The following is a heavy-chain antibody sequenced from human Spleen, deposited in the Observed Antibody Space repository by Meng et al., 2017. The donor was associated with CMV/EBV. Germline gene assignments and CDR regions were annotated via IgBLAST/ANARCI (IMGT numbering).Heavy chain of an antibody. J-gene: IGHJ4*02. Sequence: GESLKISCAASGFTFSSYSMNWVRQAPGKGLEWVSYISSSSSTIYYADSVKGRFTISRDNAKNSLYLQMNSLRAEDTAVYYCARGRSSSSDYWGQGTLVTVSS. CDR1: GFTFSSYS. D-gene: IGHD6-6*01. CDR3: ARGRSSSSDY. V-gene: IGHV3-48*04. CDR2: ISSSSSTI.